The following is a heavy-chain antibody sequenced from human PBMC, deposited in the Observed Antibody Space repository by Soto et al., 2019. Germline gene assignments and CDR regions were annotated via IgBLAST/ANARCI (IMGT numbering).Heavy chain of an antibody. CDR1: GFMFSAYA. CDR2: ISYDGTNK. V-gene: IGHV3-30-3*02. D-gene: IGHD2-21*02. J-gene: IGHJ4*02. Sequence: PGGSLRLSCAASGFMFSAYAMLWVRQAPGKGLEWVAAISYDGTNKYYADSIKGRFTISRDNSANTLFLQMNSLRAEDTAVYYCAKLVVVTATQSDYWGQGTLVTVSS. CDR3: AKLVVVTATQSDY.